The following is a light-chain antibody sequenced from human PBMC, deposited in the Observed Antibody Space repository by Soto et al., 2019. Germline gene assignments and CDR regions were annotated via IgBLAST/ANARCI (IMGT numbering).Light chain of an antibody. J-gene: IGLJ2*01. CDR2: EVR. CDR1: SRDVGGYEY. V-gene: IGLV2-14*01. CDR3: SSYTTRITLI. Sequence: QSALTQPAAVSGSPGGSITISCIGTSRDVGGYEYVSWYQQHPGKAPKLLISEVRHRPSGVSNRFSGSKSGNTASLTISGLQAEDEADYYCSSYTTRITLIFGGGTKLTVL.